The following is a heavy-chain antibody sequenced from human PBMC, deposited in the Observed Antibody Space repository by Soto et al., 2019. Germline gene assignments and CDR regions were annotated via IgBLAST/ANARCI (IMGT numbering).Heavy chain of an antibody. CDR1: GFTFSSYS. D-gene: IGHD6-13*01. Sequence: RRLSCAASGFTFSSYSINWVRQAPGKGLEWVSSISSSNSYIYYADSVKGRFTISRANAKNSLYLQMNSLRAEDTAVYYCARGSLGSSWSLWGQGTLVTVSS. J-gene: IGHJ4*02. CDR2: ISSSNSYI. CDR3: ARGSLGSSWSL. V-gene: IGHV3-21*01.